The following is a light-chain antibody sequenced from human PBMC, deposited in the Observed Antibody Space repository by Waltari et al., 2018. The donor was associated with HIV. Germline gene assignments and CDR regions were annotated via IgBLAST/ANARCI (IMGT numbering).Light chain of an antibody. CDR3: QSYDTSLSGVV. V-gene: IGLV1-40*01. Sequence: QSVLTQPPSVSGAPGQRVTISCTGSSSNIGPIHDVHWYQQVPGTAPKLLVCGNSNRPSGVPDRFSGSKSCTSASLAIAGLQAEDEADYYCQSYDTSLSGVVFGGVTKLTVL. CDR2: GNS. CDR1: SSNIGPIHD. J-gene: IGLJ2*01.